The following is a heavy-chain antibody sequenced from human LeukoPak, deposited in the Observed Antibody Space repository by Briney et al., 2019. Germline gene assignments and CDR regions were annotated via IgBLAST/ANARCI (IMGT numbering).Heavy chain of an antibody. D-gene: IGHD3-10*01. J-gene: IGHJ5*02. CDR1: GFTFSSYG. CDR2: IRYDGSNK. Sequence: GGSLRLSCAASGFTFSSYGMHWVRQAPGKGLEWVAFIRYDGSNKYYADSVKGRFTISRDNSKNTLYLQMNSLRADDTAVYYCARDGSGSYRSLDPWGQGTLVTVSS. V-gene: IGHV3-30*02. CDR3: ARDGSGSYRSLDP.